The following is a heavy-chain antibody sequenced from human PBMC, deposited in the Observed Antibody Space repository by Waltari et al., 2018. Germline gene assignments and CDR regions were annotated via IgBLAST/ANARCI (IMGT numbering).Heavy chain of an antibody. CDR1: GYAFSVYY. J-gene: IGHJ4*02. CDR2: INPRDGST. CDR3: ARALGYADGF. Sequence: QVQLVQSGPEVKKPGASVKVSCKASGYAFSVYYMHWVRQAPGQGLEWVGAINPRDGSTSYAQKFQGSITMTSDTSTNTVYMELRSLRSEDTAVYYCARALGYADGFWGQGTLVTVSS. V-gene: IGHV1-46*01. D-gene: IGHD2-15*01.